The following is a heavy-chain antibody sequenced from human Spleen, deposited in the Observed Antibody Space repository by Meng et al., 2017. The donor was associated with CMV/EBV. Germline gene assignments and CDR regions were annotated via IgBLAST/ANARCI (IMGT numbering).Heavy chain of an antibody. V-gene: IGHV3-30*04. J-gene: IGHJ4*02. CDR1: GFTFSSYA. CDR2: ISYDGSNK. D-gene: IGHD6-13*01. Sequence: GESLKISCAASGFTFSSYAMHWVRQAPGKGLEWVAVISYDGSNKYYADSVKGRFTISRDNSKNTLYLQMNSLRAEDTAVYYCARGELAAGGVSDYWGQGTQVTVSS. CDR3: ARGELAAGGVSDY.